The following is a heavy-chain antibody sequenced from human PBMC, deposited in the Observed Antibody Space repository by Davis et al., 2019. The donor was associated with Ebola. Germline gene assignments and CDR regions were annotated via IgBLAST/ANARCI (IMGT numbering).Heavy chain of an antibody. CDR2: ISYDGYDK. V-gene: IGHV3-30*18. J-gene: IGHJ5*02. CDR3: AKLEQWLVP. Sequence: GESLKISCAASGFTFSSYGMHWVRQAPGKGLEWMSVISYDGYDKYYTDSVKGRFTTSRDNSKNTLYLQMNSLRAEDTAVYYCAKLEQWLVPWGQGTLVTVSS. D-gene: IGHD6-19*01. CDR1: GFTFSSYG.